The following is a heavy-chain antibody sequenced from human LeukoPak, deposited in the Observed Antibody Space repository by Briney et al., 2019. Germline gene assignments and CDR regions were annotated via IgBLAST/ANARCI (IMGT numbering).Heavy chain of an antibody. CDR2: ISAYNGNT. V-gene: IGHV1-18*01. CDR3: AATYYDILTGYFNYYYGMDV. CDR1: GYTFTSYG. D-gene: IGHD3-9*01. J-gene: IGHJ6*02. Sequence: ASVKVSCKASGYTFTSYGISWVRQAPGQGLEWTGWISAYNGNTNYAQKLQGRVTMTTDTSTSTAYMELRSLRSDDTAVYYCAATYYDILTGYFNYYYGMDVWGQGTTVTVSS.